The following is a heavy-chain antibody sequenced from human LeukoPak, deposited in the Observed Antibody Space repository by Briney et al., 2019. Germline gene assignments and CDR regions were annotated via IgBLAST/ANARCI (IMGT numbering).Heavy chain of an antibody. CDR2: INHSGST. D-gene: IGHD3-16*01. V-gene: IGHV4-34*01. Sequence: SETLSLTCAVYGGSFSGYYWSWIRQPPGKGLEWIGEINHSGSTNYSPSLKSRVTISVDTSKNQFSLKLSSVTAADTAVYYCARYASTMTDAFDIWGQGTMVTVSS. CDR1: GGSFSGYY. J-gene: IGHJ3*02. CDR3: ARYASTMTDAFDI.